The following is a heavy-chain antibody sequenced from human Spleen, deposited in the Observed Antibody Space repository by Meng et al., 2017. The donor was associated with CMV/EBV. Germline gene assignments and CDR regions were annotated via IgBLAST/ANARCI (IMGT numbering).Heavy chain of an antibody. Sequence: ASVKVSCKVSGNTLTDLSIHWVRQAPGKGLEWMGGFDPEDGETRYAQRLQGGVTMTEDTATETAYMELSSLTSEDTAVYYCATGSREYCSSTSCYHVDFWGLGTLVTVSS. V-gene: IGHV1-24*01. D-gene: IGHD2-2*01. J-gene: IGHJ4*02. CDR2: FDPEDGET. CDR1: GNTLTDLS. CDR3: ATGSREYCSSTSCYHVDF.